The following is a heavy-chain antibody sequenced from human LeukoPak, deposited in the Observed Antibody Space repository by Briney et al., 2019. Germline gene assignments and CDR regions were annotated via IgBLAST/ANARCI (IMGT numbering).Heavy chain of an antibody. CDR3: ARVVSSWSQLDY. Sequence: PSETLSLTCTVSGGSMSSYYWTWIRQPPGKGLERIGYIYYRGGTNYNPSLKSRVSISVDTSKNQFSLKLSSVTAADTGVYYCARVVSSWSQLDYWGQGTLVTVSS. CDR1: GGSMSSYY. CDR2: IYYRGGT. V-gene: IGHV4-59*01. D-gene: IGHD6-13*01. J-gene: IGHJ4*02.